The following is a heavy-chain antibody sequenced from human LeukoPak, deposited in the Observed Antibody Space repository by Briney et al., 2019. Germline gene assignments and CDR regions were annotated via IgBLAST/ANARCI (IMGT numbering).Heavy chain of an antibody. D-gene: IGHD5-12*01. CDR2: IYYSGST. J-gene: IGHJ4*02. CDR3: ARAVDIVATIDY. Sequence: SETLSLTCTVSGGSISSSSYYWGWIRQPPGKGLEWIGSIYYSGSTYYNPSLKSRVTISVDTSKNQFSLKLSSVTAADTAVYYCARAVDIVATIDYWGQGTLSPSPQ. CDR1: GGSISSSSYY. V-gene: IGHV4-39*01.